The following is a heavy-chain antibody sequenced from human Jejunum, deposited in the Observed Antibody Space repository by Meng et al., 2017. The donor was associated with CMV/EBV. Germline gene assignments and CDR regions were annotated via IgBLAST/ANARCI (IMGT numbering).Heavy chain of an antibody. D-gene: IGHD2-15*01. Sequence: EYYMAVIRKAPGKGLEWVSYISGGGHTLNYVDAVKGRFTISRDNSKNSLSLQMNSLRVEDTAVYYCARDGYSWLATQTGLGSLDMWGQGTRVTVSS. CDR1: EYY. J-gene: IGHJ3*02. V-gene: IGHV3-11*01. CDR2: ISGGGHTL. CDR3: ARDGYSWLATQTGLGSLDM.